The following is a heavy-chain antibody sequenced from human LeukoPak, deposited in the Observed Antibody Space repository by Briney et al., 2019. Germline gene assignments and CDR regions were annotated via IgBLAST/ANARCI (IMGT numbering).Heavy chain of an antibody. CDR1: GFTFDDYA. J-gene: IGHJ6*02. D-gene: IGHD2-15*01. CDR3: AKDMEVAATRSYYGMDV. V-gene: IGHV3-9*01. Sequence: PGRSLRLSCAASGFTFDDYAMHWVRQAPGKGLEWVSGISWNSGSIGYADSVKGRFTISRDNAKNSLYLQMNSLRAEDTALYYCAKDMEVAATRSYYGMDVWGQGTTVTVSS. CDR2: ISWNSGSI.